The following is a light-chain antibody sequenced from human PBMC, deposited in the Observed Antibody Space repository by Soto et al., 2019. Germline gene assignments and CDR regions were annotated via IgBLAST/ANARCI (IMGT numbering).Light chain of an antibody. CDR3: QQYGSSPQT. J-gene: IGKJ1*01. CDR1: QSVSSSC. Sequence: EIVLTQSPGTLSLSPGERATLSCRASQSVSSSCLAWYRQKPGQAPSLLIYGASSRATGIPDRFSGSGSGTDFTLTIGRLAPEDFAVYYCQQYGSSPQTFGQGTKVDIK. CDR2: GAS. V-gene: IGKV3-20*01.